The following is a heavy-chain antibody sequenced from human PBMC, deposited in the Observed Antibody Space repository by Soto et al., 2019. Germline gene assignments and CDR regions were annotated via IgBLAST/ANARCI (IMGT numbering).Heavy chain of an antibody. CDR2: IYWDDDK. Sequence: SGPTLVNPTQTLTLTCTFSGFSLTTSGVGVGWIRKTPGKALEWLAVIYWDDDKRYSPSLKSRLTITKDTSKNQVVLTMAYVDPVGTATYFCAHRGYMNGNWDQGYFDFWGQGTLVTVSS. J-gene: IGHJ4*02. CDR3: AHRGYMNGNWDQGYFDF. V-gene: IGHV2-5*02. CDR1: GFSLTTSGVG. D-gene: IGHD7-27*01.